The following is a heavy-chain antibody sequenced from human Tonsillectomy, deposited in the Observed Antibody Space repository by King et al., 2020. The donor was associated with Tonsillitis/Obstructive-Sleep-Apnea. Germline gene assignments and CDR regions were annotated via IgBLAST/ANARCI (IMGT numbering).Heavy chain of an antibody. CDR2: IWYDGSNK. V-gene: IGHV3-33*01. Sequence: VQLVESGGGVVQPGRSLRLSCAASGFTFRSYGMHWVRQAPGKGLEWVALIWYDGSNKNYIDSVKGRFTISRDNSKNTLYLQMNSLRAEDTAVYYCARDMEHVWPRQYYNYGMYVWGQGTTVTVSS. D-gene: IGHD1/OR15-1a*01. J-gene: IGHJ6*02. CDR3: ARDMEHVWPRQYYNYGMYV. CDR1: GFTFRSYG.